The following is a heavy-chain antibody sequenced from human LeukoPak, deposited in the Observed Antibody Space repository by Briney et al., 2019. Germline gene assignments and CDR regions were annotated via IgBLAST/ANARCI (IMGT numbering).Heavy chain of an antibody. Sequence: KPSQTLSLTCTVSGNSISSGDNYWSWIRQPAGKGLEWIGRIYTSGSTNYNPSLKSRVTISVDTSKNQFSLKLSSVTAADTAVYYCAREYYDILTGGPFSFYYMDVWGKGTTVTISS. CDR1: GNSISSGDNY. CDR3: AREYYDILTGGPFSFYYMDV. D-gene: IGHD3-9*01. V-gene: IGHV4-61*02. CDR2: IYTSGST. J-gene: IGHJ6*03.